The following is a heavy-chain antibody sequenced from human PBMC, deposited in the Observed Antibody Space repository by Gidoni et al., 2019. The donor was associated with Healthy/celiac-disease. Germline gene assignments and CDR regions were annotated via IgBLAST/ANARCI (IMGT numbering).Heavy chain of an antibody. CDR3: AKSSGYDHHYYYGMDV. D-gene: IGHD5-12*01. CDR1: GFTFSSYA. CDR2: ISGSGGST. Sequence: EVQLLESGGGLVQPGGSLRLSCAASGFTFSSYAMSWVRQAPGKGLEWVSAISGSGGSTYYADSVKGRFTISRDNSKNTLYLQMNSLRAEDTAVYYCAKSSGYDHHYYYGMDVWGQGTTVTVSS. J-gene: IGHJ6*02. V-gene: IGHV3-23*01.